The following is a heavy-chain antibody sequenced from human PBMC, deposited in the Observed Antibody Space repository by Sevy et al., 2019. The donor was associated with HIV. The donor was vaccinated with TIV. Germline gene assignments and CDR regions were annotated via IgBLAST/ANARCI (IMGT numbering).Heavy chain of an antibody. Sequence: WETLSLTCTVSGGSISSSSYYWGWIRQPPAKGLEWIGSIYYSGSTYYNPSLKSRVTISVDTSKNQFSLKLSSVTAADTAVYYCARLFPRGYVSQYWFDPWGQGTLVTVSS. J-gene: IGHJ5*02. CDR1: GGSISSSSYY. D-gene: IGHD3-16*01. CDR3: ARLFPRGYVSQYWFDP. V-gene: IGHV4-39*01. CDR2: IYYSGST.